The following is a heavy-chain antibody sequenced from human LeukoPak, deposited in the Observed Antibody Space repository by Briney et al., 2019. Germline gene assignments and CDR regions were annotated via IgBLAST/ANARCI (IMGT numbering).Heavy chain of an antibody. CDR2: INSESSHI. Sequence: PGGSLRLSCAASGFTFSTSAMNWVRQVPGKGLEWVSSINSESSHIYYAASVRGRFTISRDKARNSVSPQMDSLRAEDTAVYYCARDRVRYLRIGYFDYWGQGSLVTVSS. D-gene: IGHD4-17*01. CDR1: GFTFSTSA. V-gene: IGHV3-21*01. CDR3: ARDRVRYLRIGYFDY. J-gene: IGHJ4*02.